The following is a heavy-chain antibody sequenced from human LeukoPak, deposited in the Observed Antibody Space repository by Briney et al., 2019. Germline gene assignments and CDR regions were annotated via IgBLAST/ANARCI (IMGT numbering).Heavy chain of an antibody. CDR3: ARERFLEWLSGFYYYYGMDV. CDR1: GYTFTGYY. Sequence: ASVKVSCKASGYTFTGYYMHWVRQAPGQGLEWMGRINPNSGGTNYAQKFQGRVTITADESTSTAYMELSSLRSEDTAVYYCARERFLEWLSGFYYYYGMDVWGQGTTVTVSS. CDR2: INPNSGGT. J-gene: IGHJ6*02. V-gene: IGHV1-2*06. D-gene: IGHD3-3*01.